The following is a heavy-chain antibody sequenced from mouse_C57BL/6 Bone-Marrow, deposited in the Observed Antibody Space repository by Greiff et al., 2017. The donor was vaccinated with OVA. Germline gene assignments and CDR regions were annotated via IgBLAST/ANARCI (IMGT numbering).Heavy chain of an antibody. V-gene: IGHV1-55*01. J-gene: IGHJ2*01. CDR2: IYPGSGST. D-gene: IGHD1-1*01. CDR3: ARRGLLLQHFDY. CDR1: GYTFTSYW. Sequence: QVQLQQPGAELVKPGASVKMSCKASGYTFTSYWITWVKQRPGQGLEWIGDIYPGSGSTNYNEKFKSKATLTVDTSSSTAYMQLSILTSEDSAVYYCARRGLLLQHFDYWGQGTTLTVSS.